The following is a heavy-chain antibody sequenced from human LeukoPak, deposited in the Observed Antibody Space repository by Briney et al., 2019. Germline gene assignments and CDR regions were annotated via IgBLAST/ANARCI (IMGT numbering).Heavy chain of an antibody. CDR2: ISAYNGNT. V-gene: IGHV1-18*01. CDR3: ARDGSELRYFDRYFDY. J-gene: IGHJ4*02. D-gene: IGHD3-9*01. Sequence: ASVKVSCKASGYTFTSYGISWVRQAPEQGLEWMGWISAYNGNTNYAQKLQGRVTMTTDTSTSTAYMELRSLRSDDTAVYYCARDGSELRYFDRYFDYWGQGTLVTVSS. CDR1: GYTFTSYG.